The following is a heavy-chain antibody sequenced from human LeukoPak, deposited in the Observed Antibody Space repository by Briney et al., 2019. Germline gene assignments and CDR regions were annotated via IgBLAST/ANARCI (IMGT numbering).Heavy chain of an antibody. J-gene: IGHJ6*03. V-gene: IGHV1-46*01. CDR1: GYTFTSYY. CDR2: INPSGGST. CDR3: ARGPSITMIRGGQWYYYMDV. D-gene: IGHD3-10*01. Sequence: ASVKVSCKASGYTFTSYYMHWVRQAPGQGLEWMGIINPSGGSTNYAQKFQGRVTMTRDTSTNTVYMELSSLRSEDTAVYYCARGPSITMIRGGQWYYYMDVWGKGTTVTVSS.